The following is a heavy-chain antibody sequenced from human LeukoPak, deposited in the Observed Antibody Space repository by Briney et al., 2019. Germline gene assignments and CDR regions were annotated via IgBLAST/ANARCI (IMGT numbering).Heavy chain of an antibody. CDR3: ARIYDSSGYSVDS. D-gene: IGHD3-22*01. J-gene: IGHJ4*02. CDR2: ISGSGSTI. Sequence: GGSLRLSCAASGFTFSNYMMHWVRQAPGKGLEWVSYISGSGSTIYYADSVKGRFTISRDNAKNSLYLQMNSLRAEDTAVYYCARIYDSSGYSVDSWGQGTLVTVSS. CDR1: GFTFSNYM. V-gene: IGHV3-48*04.